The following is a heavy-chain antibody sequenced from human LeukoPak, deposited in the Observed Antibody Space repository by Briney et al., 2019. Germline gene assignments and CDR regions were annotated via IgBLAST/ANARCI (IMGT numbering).Heavy chain of an antibody. Sequence: PSETLSLTCAVYGGXFSGFYCSWIRQPPGKGLEWLGEINHSGSSNYNPSLESRVTISVDTSKNQFSLKLSSVTAADTAVYYSARPMTRGVPHKYWYFDLWGRGTQVTVSS. D-gene: IGHD3-10*01. CDR1: GGXFSGFY. J-gene: IGHJ2*01. CDR3: ARPMTRGVPHKYWYFDL. CDR2: INHSGSS. V-gene: IGHV4-34*01.